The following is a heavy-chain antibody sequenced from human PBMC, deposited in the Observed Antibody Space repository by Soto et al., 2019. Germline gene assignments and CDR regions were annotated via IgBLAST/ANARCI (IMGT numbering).Heavy chain of an antibody. CDR3: ARDRSWNCDY. CDR1: GFTFSNYG. Sequence: QVQLVESGGGVVQPGRSLRVSCAASGFTFSNYGMHWVRQAPGKGLEWVALISSDGSNKYYADSVKGRFSFSRDNSKNTLYLQVNSLRPEDTAVYYCARDRSWNCDYWGQGTLVTVSS. D-gene: IGHD1-7*01. CDR2: ISSDGSNK. V-gene: IGHV3-30*03. J-gene: IGHJ4*02.